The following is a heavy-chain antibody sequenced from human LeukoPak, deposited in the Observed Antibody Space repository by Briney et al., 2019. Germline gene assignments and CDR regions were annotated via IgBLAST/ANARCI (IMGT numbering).Heavy chain of an antibody. CDR2: ISGGSNYI. Sequence: GGSLRLSCAASGFTFSDYYMGWIRQAPGKGLEWLSYISGGSNYINYADSVRGRFTVSRDNAKNSLYLQMNSLRAEDMALYYCAKDRSHGGNYYYYYMDVWGKGTTVTVSS. CDR1: GFTFSDYY. D-gene: IGHD4-23*01. CDR3: AKDRSHGGNYYYYYMDV. J-gene: IGHJ6*03. V-gene: IGHV3-11*05.